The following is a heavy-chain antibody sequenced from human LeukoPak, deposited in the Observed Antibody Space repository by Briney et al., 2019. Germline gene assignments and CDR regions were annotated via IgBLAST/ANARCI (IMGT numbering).Heavy chain of an antibody. V-gene: IGHV4-59*01. CDR2: IYHSGTI. CDR1: GGSISGYY. Sequence: SETLSLTCTVSGGSISGYYWNWIRQSPEKGLEWIGYIYHSGTINFNPSLKARVTMSIDTSKNQFSLKLSSVTAAGTAVYYCAKSRSLGLQYFDTWGQGTLATVSS. J-gene: IGHJ4*02. CDR3: AKSRSLGLQYFDT. D-gene: IGHD4-11*01.